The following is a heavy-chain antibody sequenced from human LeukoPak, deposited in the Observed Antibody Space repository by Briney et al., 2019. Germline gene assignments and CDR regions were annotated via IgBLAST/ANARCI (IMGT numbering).Heavy chain of an antibody. Sequence: PGGSLRLSCAASGFTCSSYSMNWGRQTPGKGLEWGSSISSSSSYIYYADSLKGRFTISRDNAKNSLYLQMNSLRAEDTAVYYCARDYYDFWSGYQDYWGQGTLVTVSS. CDR2: ISSSSSYI. D-gene: IGHD3-3*01. V-gene: IGHV3-21*01. J-gene: IGHJ4*02. CDR3: ARDYYDFWSGYQDY. CDR1: GFTCSSYS.